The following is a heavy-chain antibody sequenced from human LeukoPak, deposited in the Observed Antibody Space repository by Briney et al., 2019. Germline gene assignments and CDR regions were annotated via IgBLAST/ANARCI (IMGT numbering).Heavy chain of an antibody. CDR1: GYIFTDYA. D-gene: IGHD2-15*01. Sequence: ASVKVSCKASGYIFTDYAIHWLRQAPGQRPEWMGWMNAGNGNTKYSQKSQGRITLIRDTSAATAYMELSSLRHDDLAVYYCARGRGTSGSNRDFYYYYYMDVWGKGTTVTVSS. V-gene: IGHV1-3*01. J-gene: IGHJ6*03. CDR2: MNAGNGNT. CDR3: ARGRGTSGSNRDFYYYYYMDV.